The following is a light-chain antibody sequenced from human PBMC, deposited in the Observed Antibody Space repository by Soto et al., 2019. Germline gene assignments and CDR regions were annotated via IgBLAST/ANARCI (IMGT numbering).Light chain of an antibody. Sequence: QLVLTQSPSASASLGASVKLTFTLSSGHSNYAIAWHQQQSEKGPRYLMKLNSDGSHSKGDGIPDRFSGSSSGAERYLTISSLQSEDEADYYCQTWGSGIVVFGGGTTLTVL. CDR1: SGHSNYA. V-gene: IGLV4-69*01. CDR3: QTWGSGIVV. J-gene: IGLJ2*01. CDR2: LNSDGSH.